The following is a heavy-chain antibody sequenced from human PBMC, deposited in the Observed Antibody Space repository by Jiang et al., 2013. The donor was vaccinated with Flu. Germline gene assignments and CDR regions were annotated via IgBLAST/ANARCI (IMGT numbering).Heavy chain of an antibody. D-gene: IGHD2-15*01. CDR3: AVDVCYLDSGETWALYGMDV. J-gene: IGHJ6*02. CDR2: INPNSGDT. CDR1: GYTFNGYY. V-gene: IGHV1-2*02. Sequence: VQLVESGAEVKKPGASVKVSCKTSGYTFNGYYIHWVRQAPGQGLEWMGWINPNSGDTNYAQKFHGRVTLTRDTSIRTAYMDLRGLRSDDTAVYFCAVDVCYLDSGETWALYGMDVWGQGTTVTVSS.